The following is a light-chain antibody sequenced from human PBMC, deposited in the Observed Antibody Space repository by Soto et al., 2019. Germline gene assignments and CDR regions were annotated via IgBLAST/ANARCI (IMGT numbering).Light chain of an antibody. CDR1: SSDVGAYNC. V-gene: IGLV2-14*01. Sequence: QSVLTQPASVSGSPGQSITISCTGTSSDVGAYNCVSWYQQNPGKAPKLMIYEVNNRPSGASNRFSGSKSGNTASLTISGLQAEDEADYYCTSYTNTNTWVFGGGTKLTVL. CDR3: TSYTNTNTWV. J-gene: IGLJ3*02. CDR2: EVN.